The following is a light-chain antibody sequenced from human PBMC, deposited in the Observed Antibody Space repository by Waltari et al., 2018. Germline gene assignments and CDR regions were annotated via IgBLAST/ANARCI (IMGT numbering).Light chain of an antibody. V-gene: IGLV2-11*01. J-gene: IGLJ3*02. Sequence: SALTQPRSVSGSPGQSVTIPGTGTTSDVGGYNYVSWYQHHPGKAPKLMIFDVTQRPSGVPDRFSGSKSANTASLTISGLQAEDEADYYCCSFAGTYTWVFGGGTKVTVL. CDR2: DVT. CDR3: CSFAGTYTWV. CDR1: TSDVGGYNY.